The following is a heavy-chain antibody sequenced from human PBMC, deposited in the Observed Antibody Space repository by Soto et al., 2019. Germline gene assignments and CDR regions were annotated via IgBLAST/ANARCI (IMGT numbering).Heavy chain of an antibody. D-gene: IGHD6-13*01. J-gene: IGHJ3*02. CDR1: GDSVSSNSAA. V-gene: IGHV6-1*01. CDR3: ARGEQLVRGNDAFDI. CDR2: TYYRSKWYN. Sequence: SQAVSLTCVSSGDSVSSNSAAWNCIRQSPSRGLEWLGRTYYRSKWYNDYAVSVKSRVTINPDTSKNQFSLQLNSVTPEDTAVYYCARGEQLVRGNDAFDIWGQGTMVTVSS.